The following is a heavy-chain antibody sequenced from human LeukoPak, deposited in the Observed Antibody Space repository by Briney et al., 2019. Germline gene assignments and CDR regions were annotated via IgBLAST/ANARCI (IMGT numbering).Heavy chain of an antibody. CDR1: GGPFSGYY. CDR2: INHSGST. CDR3: ARRPSTHFDY. V-gene: IGHV4-34*01. J-gene: IGHJ4*02. Sequence: SETLSLTCAVYGGPFSGYYWSWIRQPPGKGLEWIGEINHSGSTNYNPSLKSRVTISVDTSKNQFSLRLSSVTAADTAVYYCARRPSTHFDYWGQGTLVTVSS. D-gene: IGHD5/OR15-5a*01.